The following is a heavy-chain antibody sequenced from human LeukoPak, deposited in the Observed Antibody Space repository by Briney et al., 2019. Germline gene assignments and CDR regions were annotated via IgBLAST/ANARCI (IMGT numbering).Heavy chain of an antibody. CDR2: ISRNSTYI. Sequence: GGSLRLSCAASGFTFSSYIMNWVRQAPGKGLEWVACISRNSTYIHYADSVKGRFTISRDNARNSLFLQMNSLRAEDTAIYYCASDEGNYFDYWGQGTLVTVSS. CDR1: GFTFSSYI. CDR3: ASDEGNYFDY. V-gene: IGHV3-21*01. J-gene: IGHJ4*02.